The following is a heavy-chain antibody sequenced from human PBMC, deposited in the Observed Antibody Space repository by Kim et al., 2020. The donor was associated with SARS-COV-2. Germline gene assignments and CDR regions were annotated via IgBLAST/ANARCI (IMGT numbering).Heavy chain of an antibody. V-gene: IGHV1-3*01. D-gene: IGHD5-18*01. Sequence: QKFQGRVTITRDTSASTAYMELSSLRSEDTAVYYCARDPVDTAMAPFDYWGQGTLVTVSS. J-gene: IGHJ4*02. CDR3: ARDPVDTAMAPFDY.